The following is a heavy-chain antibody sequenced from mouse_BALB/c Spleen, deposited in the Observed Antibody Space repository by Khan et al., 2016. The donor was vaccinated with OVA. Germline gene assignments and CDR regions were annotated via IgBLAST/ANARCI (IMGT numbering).Heavy chain of an antibody. V-gene: IGHV2-6-5*01. CDR2: IWAGGSK. Sequence: QVQLKESGPGLVAPSQSLSITCTVSGFSLTDYAVSWIRQTPGKGLEWLGLIWAGGSKYYNSALNSRLIISNAYSKSKVFLKKNRLQTDDAAMYYGDKNTACYGMDYWGQGTSVTVSS. CDR3: DKNTACYGMDY. CDR1: GFSLTDYA. J-gene: IGHJ4*01.